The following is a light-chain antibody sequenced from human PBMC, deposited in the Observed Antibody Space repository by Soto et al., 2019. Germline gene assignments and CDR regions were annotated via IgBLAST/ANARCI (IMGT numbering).Light chain of an antibody. Sequence: EIVLTQSPGTLSLSPGERATLSCRASQSVSSSYLAWYQQKPGQAPRLLIYGSSSRATGIPDRFSGSGSGTDFTLTISRLEPEAFAVDYCQQYGSSPQWTFGQGTKVEIK. CDR2: GSS. CDR1: QSVSSSY. J-gene: IGKJ1*01. V-gene: IGKV3-20*01. CDR3: QQYGSSPQWT.